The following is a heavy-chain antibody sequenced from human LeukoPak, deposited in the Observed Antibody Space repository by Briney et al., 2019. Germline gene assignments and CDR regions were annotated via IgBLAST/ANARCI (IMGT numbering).Heavy chain of an antibody. Sequence: SETLSLTCTVSGCSISSYYWSWIRQPPGKGLEWIGYIYYSGSTNYNPSLKSRVTLSVDTSRNQFSLSLRSMTAADTAVYYCARTEPSGTTSHWGQGTLVTVSS. CDR2: IYYSGST. D-gene: IGHD1-1*01. CDR3: ARTEPSGTTSH. J-gene: IGHJ4*02. V-gene: IGHV4-59*01. CDR1: GCSISSYY.